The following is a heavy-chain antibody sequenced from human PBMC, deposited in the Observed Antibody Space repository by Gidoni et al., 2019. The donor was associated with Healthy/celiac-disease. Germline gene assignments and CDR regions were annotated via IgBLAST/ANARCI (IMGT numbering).Heavy chain of an antibody. CDR2: INHSGST. D-gene: IGHD2-15*01. Sequence: QVQLQQWGAGLLKPSETLSLTCAVYGGSFSGYYWSWIRQPPGKGLEWIGEINHSGSTNYNPSLKSRVTISVDTSKNQFSRKLSSVTAADTAVYYCARGLKSPIVVVVAATGGWFDPWGQGTLVTVSS. CDR1: GGSFSGYY. V-gene: IGHV4-34*01. CDR3: ARGLKSPIVVVVAATGGWFDP. J-gene: IGHJ5*02.